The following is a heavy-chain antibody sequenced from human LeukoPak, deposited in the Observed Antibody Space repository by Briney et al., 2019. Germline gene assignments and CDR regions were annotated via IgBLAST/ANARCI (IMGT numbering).Heavy chain of an antibody. Sequence: ASVKVSCKASGYTFIAYYMHWVRQAPGQGLEWMGIINPSGGSTSYAQKFQGRVTMTRDTSTSTVYMELSSLRSEDTAVYYCAREDVATTLDYWGQGTLVTVSS. D-gene: IGHD5-12*01. CDR1: GYTFIAYY. CDR2: INPSGGST. V-gene: IGHV1-46*01. J-gene: IGHJ4*02. CDR3: AREDVATTLDY.